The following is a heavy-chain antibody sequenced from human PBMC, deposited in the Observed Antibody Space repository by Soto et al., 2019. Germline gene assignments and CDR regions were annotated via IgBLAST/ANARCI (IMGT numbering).Heavy chain of an antibody. J-gene: IGHJ4*02. CDR2: ISAHNGNT. D-gene: IGHD1-1*01. CDR1: GYAFTTYG. CDR3: ARGRYGDY. V-gene: IGHV1-18*01. Sequence: QVHLVQSGAEVKKPGASVKVSCKGSGYAFTTYGITWVRQAPGQGLEWVGWISAHNGNTNYAQKLQGRVNVTRDTSTSTAYMEMRSLRSDDTAVYYCARGRYGDYWGQGALVPVSS.